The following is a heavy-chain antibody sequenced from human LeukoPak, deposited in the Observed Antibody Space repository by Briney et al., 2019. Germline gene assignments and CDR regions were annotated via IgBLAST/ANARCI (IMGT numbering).Heavy chain of an antibody. CDR1: GFTFSSYG. J-gene: IGHJ4*02. Sequence: GGSLRLSCAASGFTFSSYGMHWVRQAPGKGLEWVPVISYDGSNKYYADSVKGRFTISRDNSKNTLYLQMNSLRAEDTAVYYCTTFWDYGSGPLGYWGQGTLVTVSS. D-gene: IGHD3-10*01. CDR3: TTFWDYGSGPLGY. V-gene: IGHV3-30*03. CDR2: ISYDGSNK.